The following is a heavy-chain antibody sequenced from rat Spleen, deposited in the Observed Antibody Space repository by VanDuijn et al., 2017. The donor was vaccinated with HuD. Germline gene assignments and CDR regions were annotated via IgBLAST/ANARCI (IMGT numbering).Heavy chain of an antibody. CDR2: IWTGGST. V-gene: IGHV2-43*01. CDR1: GFSLTSYH. Sequence: QVQLKESGPGLVQPSQTLSLTCTVSGFSLTSYHVSWVRQPPGKGLEWMGVIWTGGSTAYKSLLKSRLSISRDTSKSQVFLKMNSLQTEDTATYYCARDSPRKSGYDYWGQGVMVTVSS. J-gene: IGHJ2*01. D-gene: IGHD4-3*01. CDR3: ARDSPRKSGYDY.